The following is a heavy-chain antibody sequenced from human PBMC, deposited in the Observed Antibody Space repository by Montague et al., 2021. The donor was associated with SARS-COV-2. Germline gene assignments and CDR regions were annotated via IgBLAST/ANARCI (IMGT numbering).Heavy chain of an antibody. CDR2: IFHSSSS. Sequence: SETLSLTCTVSGDSVRTGRHYWNWIRQPPGKVFEWIGYIFHSSSSNYTPSLESPVDMSIYTSNSPFSLTLTSVTAAATAVYYCARSSVEVSTISLLESWGQGALVIVSS. J-gene: IGHJ1*01. CDR3: ARSSVEVSTISLLES. V-gene: IGHV4-61*01. CDR1: GDSVRTGRHY. D-gene: IGHD3-3*01.